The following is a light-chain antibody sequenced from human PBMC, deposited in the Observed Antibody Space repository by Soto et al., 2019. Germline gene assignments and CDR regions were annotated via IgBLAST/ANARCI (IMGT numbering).Light chain of an antibody. V-gene: IGKV1-5*01. J-gene: IGKJ1*01. CDR3: RQYYSYPRT. CDR2: AAS. Sequence: DIQMTQSPATLSASVGDRVTITCRASQSISSWLALYQQKPGKAPKLLIYAASTLQSGVPSRFSGSGSGTDFTLTISCLQSEDFATYYCRQYYSYPRTFGQGTKVDIK. CDR1: QSISSW.